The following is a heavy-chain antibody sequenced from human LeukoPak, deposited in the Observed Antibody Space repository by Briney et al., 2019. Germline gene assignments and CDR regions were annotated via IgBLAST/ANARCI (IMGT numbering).Heavy chain of an antibody. V-gene: IGHV3-43*02. CDR1: GFTFDDYA. J-gene: IGHJ4*02. CDR2: ISGDGGST. CDR3: AKDKRYSGYDPFDY. Sequence: QPGGSLRLSCAASGFTFDDYAMHWVRQAPGKGLEWGSPISGDGGSTYYADSVKGRFTISRDNSNNSLYLQMNSLRTEDTALYYCAKDKRYSGYDPFDYWGQGTLVTVSS. D-gene: IGHD5-12*01.